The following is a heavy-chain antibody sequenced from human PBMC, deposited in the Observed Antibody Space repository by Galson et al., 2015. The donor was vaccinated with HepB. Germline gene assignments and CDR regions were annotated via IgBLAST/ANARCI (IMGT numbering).Heavy chain of an antibody. J-gene: IGHJ3*02. CDR3: ARTRARAFDI. CDR1: GFSFSDYA. CDR2: ISKDGSNK. V-gene: IGHV3-30*04. Sequence: SLRLSCAGSGFSFSDYAMHWVRQAPGKGLEWVAVISKDGSNKYYARSVKGRFTSSRDNSKKTLYLQMNSLRAEDTAVYYCARTRARAFDIWGQGTMVTVSS.